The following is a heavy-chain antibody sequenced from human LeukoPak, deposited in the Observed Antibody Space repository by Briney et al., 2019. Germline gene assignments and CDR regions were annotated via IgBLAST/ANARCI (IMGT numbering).Heavy chain of an antibody. CDR2: IYPGDSDT. J-gene: IGHJ6*02. CDR3: ARGGCSSSTCNYGMDV. Sequence: GESLKISCKGSGYTFTNYWIAWVRQMPGKGLEWMGSIYPGDSDTSYSPSFQGQVTISADKSINTASLQRTSLKASDIAMYYCARGGCSSSTCNYGMDVWGQGTTVTVSS. CDR1: GYTFTNYW. D-gene: IGHD2-2*01. V-gene: IGHV5-51*01.